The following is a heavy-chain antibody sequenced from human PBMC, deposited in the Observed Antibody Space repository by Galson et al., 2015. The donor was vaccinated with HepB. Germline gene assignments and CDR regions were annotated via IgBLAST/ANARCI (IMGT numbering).Heavy chain of an antibody. Sequence: SLRLSCAASGFTFSDYYMSWIRQAPGKGLEWVSYISSSGSTIYYADSVKGRFTISRDNAKNSLYLQMNSLRAEDTAVYYCARDLPDYGDYKNYYYGMDVWGQGTTVTVSS. J-gene: IGHJ6*02. CDR3: ARDLPDYGDYKNYYYGMDV. V-gene: IGHV3-11*01. CDR2: ISSSGSTI. D-gene: IGHD4-17*01. CDR1: GFTFSDYY.